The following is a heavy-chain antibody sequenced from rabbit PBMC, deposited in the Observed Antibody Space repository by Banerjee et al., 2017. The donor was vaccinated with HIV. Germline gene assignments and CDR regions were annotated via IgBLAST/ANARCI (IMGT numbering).Heavy chain of an antibody. D-gene: IGHD4-2*01. V-gene: IGHV1S40*01. CDR2: IATGSGST. CDR1: GFSFSSGYD. J-gene: IGHJ4*01. CDR3: ARDAAGREDFNL. Sequence: QSLEESGGGLVQPEGSLTLTCTASGFSFSSGYDMCWVRQAPGKGLEWIGCIATGSGSTYYANWAKGRFTVSKTSSTTVDLKMTSLTAADTATYFCARDAAGREDFNLWGPGTLVTVS.